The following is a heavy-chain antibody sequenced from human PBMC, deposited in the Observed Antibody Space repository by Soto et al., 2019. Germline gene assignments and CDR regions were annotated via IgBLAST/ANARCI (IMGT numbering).Heavy chain of an antibody. Sequence: ASVKVSCKVSGFALIELSMHWVRQAPGKGLEWMGGNHPEHGKANYAQKFQGRVTMTEDKSTSTAYMELSSLRSEDTAVYYCASSVPAALLGFDPWGQGTLVTVSS. CDR2: NHPEHGKA. CDR3: ASSVPAALLGFDP. J-gene: IGHJ5*02. CDR1: GFALIELS. V-gene: IGHV1-24*01. D-gene: IGHD2-2*01.